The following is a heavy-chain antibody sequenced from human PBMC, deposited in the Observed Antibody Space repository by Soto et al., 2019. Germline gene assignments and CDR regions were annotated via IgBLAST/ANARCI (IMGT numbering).Heavy chain of an antibody. D-gene: IGHD6-19*01. CDR2: IKSKTDGGTT. CDR3: TTGRLGIRSGWYKGRRAYGMDV. V-gene: IGHV3-15*01. J-gene: IGHJ6*02. CDR1: GFTFSNAW. Sequence: GGSLRLSCAASGFTFSNAWMSWVRQAPGKGLEWVGRIKSKTDGGTTDYAAPVKGRFTISRDDSKNTLYLQMNSLKTEDTAVYYCTTGRLGIRSGWYKGRRAYGMDVWGQGTTVTVSS.